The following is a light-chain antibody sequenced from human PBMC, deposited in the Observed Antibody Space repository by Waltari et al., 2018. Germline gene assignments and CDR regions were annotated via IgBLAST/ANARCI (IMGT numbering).Light chain of an antibody. J-gene: IGLJ1*01. CDR1: SSDVGGYNY. Sequence: QSALTQPRSVSGSPRQSVTISCTGSSSDVGGYNYVSWYQQHPDQAPKLMIYDVTKRTSGLPDRFSASKSGNTASLTISGLQAEDEADYYCCSYGGSYTYVFGTGTKVTVL. CDR2: DVT. V-gene: IGLV2-11*01. CDR3: CSYGGSYTYV.